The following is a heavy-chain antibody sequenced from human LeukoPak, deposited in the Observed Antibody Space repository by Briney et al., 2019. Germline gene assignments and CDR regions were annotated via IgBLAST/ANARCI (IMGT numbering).Heavy chain of an antibody. CDR2: IYYSGST. CDR3: ARDRGSGWLQLRYYFDY. V-gene: IGHV4-39*07. D-gene: IGHD5-24*01. J-gene: IGHJ4*02. CDR1: GGSISSSSYY. Sequence: SETLSVTRTVSGGSISSSSYYWGWIRQPPGKGLEWIGRIYYSGSTYYNASLKRRVPISVDTSKNQFSLKLSSVTAADTAVYYCARDRGSGWLQLRYYFDYWGQGTLVTVSS.